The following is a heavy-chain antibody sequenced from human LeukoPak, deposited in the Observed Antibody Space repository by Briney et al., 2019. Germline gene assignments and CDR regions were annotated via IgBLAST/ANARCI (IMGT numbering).Heavy chain of an antibody. CDR2: VHTSGSS. Sequence: SETLSLTCTVSGYSIRTYYWSWLRQSPGKGLEWIWRVHTSGSSIHNPAPARRGSISLDTSKSQVSLTLMYWTAADTPVEYLSGDSRSATVWYFDRWGTGTLVTVSS. CDR3: SGDSRSATVWYFDR. V-gene: IGHV4-4*07. D-gene: IGHD6-13*01. J-gene: IGHJ2*01. CDR1: GYSIRTYY.